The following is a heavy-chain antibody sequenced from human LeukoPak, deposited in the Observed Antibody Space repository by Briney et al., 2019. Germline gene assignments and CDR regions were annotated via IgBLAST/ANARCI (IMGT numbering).Heavy chain of an antibody. CDR2: IHSSGIT. CDR3: ARLTATPAGSYHYHYIHV. Sequence: SETLSLTCTVSGDSISGYYYNWIRQPPGKGLEWIGLIHSSGITEYIPSLRGRVTLSVATSKNQLSLKLTSVTAADTAVYYCARLTATPAGSYHYHYIHVWGKGTTVTVSS. J-gene: IGHJ6*03. V-gene: IGHV4-4*09. CDR1: GDSISGYY. D-gene: IGHD3-9*01.